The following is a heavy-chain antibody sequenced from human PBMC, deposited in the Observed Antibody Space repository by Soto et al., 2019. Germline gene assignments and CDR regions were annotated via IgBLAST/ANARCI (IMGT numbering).Heavy chain of an antibody. Sequence: QVQLVESGGGVVQPGRSLRLSCAASGFSFSSYGIHWVRQAPGKGLEWVAVIWYDGSNEYYADSVKGRFSISRENSKSTVYVQMNGRRGGDRGGYFCAKERGVGAVVPDYWGQGTLVTVS. CDR2: IWYDGSNE. CDR3: AKERGVGAVVPDY. CDR1: GFSFSSYG. V-gene: IGHV3-33*06. D-gene: IGHD2-21*01. J-gene: IGHJ4*02.